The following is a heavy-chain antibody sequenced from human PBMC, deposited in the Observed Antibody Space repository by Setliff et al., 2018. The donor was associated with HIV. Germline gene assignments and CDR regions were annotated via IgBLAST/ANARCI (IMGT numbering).Heavy chain of an antibody. J-gene: IGHJ6*02. V-gene: IGHV4-59*11. Sequence: KASETLSLTCTVSGGSISSHYWSWIRQPPGKGLEWIGSIYYSGSTNYNPSLKSRVTISVDTSKNQFSLKLSSVTAADTAVYYCARGGLDYYYGMDVWGQGTTVTVSS. CDR3: ARGGLDYYYGMDV. CDR2: IYYSGST. CDR1: GGSISSHY.